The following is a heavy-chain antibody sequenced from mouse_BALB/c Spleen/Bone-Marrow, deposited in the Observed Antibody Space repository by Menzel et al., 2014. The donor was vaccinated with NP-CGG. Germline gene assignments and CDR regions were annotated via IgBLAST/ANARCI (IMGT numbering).Heavy chain of an antibody. D-gene: IGHD2-3*01. CDR3: ARRLLQYSYAMDY. V-gene: IGHV14-3*02. CDR2: IVPANGNT. CDR1: GFNIKDTY. Sequence: EVKLMESGAELVKPGASVTLSCTASGFNIKDTYMHWVKQRPEQGLEWIGRIVPANGNTKYDPKFQGKATIIADTSSNTAYLQLSSLTSEDTAVYYCARRLLQYSYAMDYWGQGTSLTVSS. J-gene: IGHJ4*01.